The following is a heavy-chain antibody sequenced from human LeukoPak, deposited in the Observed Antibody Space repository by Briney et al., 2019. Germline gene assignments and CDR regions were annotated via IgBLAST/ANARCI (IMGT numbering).Heavy chain of an antibody. CDR1: GGSFSGYY. CDR3: ARGRYCSSTSCYDFQH. Sequence: SESLSLTCAVYGGSFSGYYWSWIRQPPGKGLERIGAINHSGSTNYNPSLKSRVTISVDTSKNQFSLKLSSVTAADTAVYYCARGRYCSSTSCYDFQHWGQGTLVTVSS. V-gene: IGHV4-34*01. D-gene: IGHD2-2*01. J-gene: IGHJ1*01. CDR2: INHSGST.